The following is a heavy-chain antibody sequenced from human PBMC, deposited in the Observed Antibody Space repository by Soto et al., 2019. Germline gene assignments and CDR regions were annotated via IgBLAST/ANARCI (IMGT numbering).Heavy chain of an antibody. V-gene: IGHV3-9*02. J-gene: IGHJ4*02. CDR1: GFTSDEYA. CDR2: ISWNSGSI. Sequence: EVQLVESGGGLVQPGRSLRLSCAASGFTSDEYAMHWVRQAPGKGLEWVSGISWNSGSIGYADSVKGRFTISRDNAKNSLYLQMNSLRAEDTALYYCAKDANDFWSGYYYYFDSWGQGALVTVSS. CDR3: AKDANDFWSGYYYYFDS. D-gene: IGHD3-3*01.